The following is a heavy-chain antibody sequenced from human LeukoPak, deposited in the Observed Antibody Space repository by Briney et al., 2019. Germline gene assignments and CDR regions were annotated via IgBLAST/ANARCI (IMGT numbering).Heavy chain of an antibody. V-gene: IGHV5-51*01. CDR3: ARSLADRQVPRYFDY. CDR2: IYPADSDT. CDR1: GSRFTTYW. D-gene: IGHD2-15*01. Sequence: GESLQISCQGSGSRFTTYWIGWVRQLPGKGLEWMGIIYPADSDTRYSPSFQGQVTISADKSISTAYLQWSSLKAADTAMYYCARSLADRQVPRYFDYWGQGALVTVSS. J-gene: IGHJ4*02.